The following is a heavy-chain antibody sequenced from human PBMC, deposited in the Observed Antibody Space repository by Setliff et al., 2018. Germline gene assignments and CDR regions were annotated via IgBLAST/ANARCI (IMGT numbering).Heavy chain of an antibody. J-gene: IGHJ3*02. CDR1: GYSFLSYG. D-gene: IGHD5-18*01. Sequence: GASVKVSCKASGYSFLSYGITWVRQAPGQGLEWMGWISAQGGNTIYAQKLQGRVTMATDISTSTAYMELRSLRSDDTAVYYCARGGYSYGYDHGFDIWGQGTMVTVSS. CDR2: ISAQGGNT. V-gene: IGHV1-18*01. CDR3: ARGGYSYGYDHGFDI.